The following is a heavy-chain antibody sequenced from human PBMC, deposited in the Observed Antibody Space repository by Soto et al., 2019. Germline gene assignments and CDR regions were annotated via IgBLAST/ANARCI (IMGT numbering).Heavy chain of an antibody. J-gene: IGHJ4*02. CDR1: GGSISSSSYY. Sequence: RSLTCTVSGGSISSSSYYWGWIRQPPGKGLEWIGSIYYSGSAYYNPSLKSRVTISVDTSKNQFSLKLSSVTAADTAVYYCARLAWKRGYFDYWGQGTLVTVS. V-gene: IGHV4-39*01. D-gene: IGHD1-1*01. CDR3: ARLAWKRGYFDY. CDR2: IYYSGSA.